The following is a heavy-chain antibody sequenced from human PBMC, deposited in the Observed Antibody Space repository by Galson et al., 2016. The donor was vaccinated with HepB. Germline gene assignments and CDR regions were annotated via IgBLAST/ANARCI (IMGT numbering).Heavy chain of an antibody. Sequence: SLRLSCAASGFTFRSYGMHWFRQAPGKGLEWVAVIWFDGSEKYYADSVEGRFTISRDNSKNTVYLQMNSLRAEDTAVYYCAKYRDHSSGYYPLDYWGQGTMVTVSS. CDR3: AKYRDHSSGYYPLDY. D-gene: IGHD3-22*01. CDR2: IWFDGSEK. J-gene: IGHJ3*01. CDR1: GFTFRSYG. V-gene: IGHV3-33*06.